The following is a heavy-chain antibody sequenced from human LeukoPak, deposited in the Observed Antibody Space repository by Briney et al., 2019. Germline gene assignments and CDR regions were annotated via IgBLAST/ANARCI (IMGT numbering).Heavy chain of an antibody. D-gene: IGHD3-3*01. J-gene: IGHJ6*02. CDR2: INPNSGGT. Sequence: ASMKVSCKASGYTFTGYYMHWVRQAPGQGLEWMGWINPNSGGTNYAQKFRGWVTMTRDTSISTAYMELSRLRSDDTAVYYCARDLSRDGTSLGNVGYYYYGMDVWGQGTTVTVSS. CDR1: GYTFTGYY. CDR3: ARDLSRDGTSLGNVGYYYYGMDV. V-gene: IGHV1-2*04.